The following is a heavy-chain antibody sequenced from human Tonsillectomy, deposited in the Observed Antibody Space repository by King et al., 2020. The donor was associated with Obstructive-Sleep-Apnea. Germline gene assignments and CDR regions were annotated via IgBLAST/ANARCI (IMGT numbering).Heavy chain of an antibody. CDR2: INQDGSEK. CDR1: GFTFISYW. J-gene: IGHJ3*02. Sequence: VQLVESGGGLVQPGGSLRLSCAASGFTFISYWMSWVRQAPGKGLEWVGNINQDGSEKYYVDSVQGRITISRDNAKNSLFLQLNSLRAEDTAVYYCAGSGVWGLDPRTAFDIWGQGTMVTVSS. D-gene: IGHD2-21*02. V-gene: IGHV3-7*01. CDR3: AGSGVWGLDPRTAFDI.